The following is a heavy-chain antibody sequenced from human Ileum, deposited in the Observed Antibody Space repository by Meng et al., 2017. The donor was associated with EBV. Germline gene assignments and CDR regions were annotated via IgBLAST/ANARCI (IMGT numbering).Heavy chain of an antibody. J-gene: IGHJ4*02. V-gene: IGHV4-39*07. CDR2: MYSSGTT. Sequence: QLQLQDAGPGLVKPSETLSLSCTGSGGSISSSSYYWGWIRQPPGKGLEWIGNMYSSGTTNYNPSLTSRVTISLDTSKNQFSLKLSSVTAADTAVYYCARGSTPAAGAYWGQGTLVTVSS. D-gene: IGHD6-13*01. CDR1: GGSISSSSYY. CDR3: ARGSTPAAGAY.